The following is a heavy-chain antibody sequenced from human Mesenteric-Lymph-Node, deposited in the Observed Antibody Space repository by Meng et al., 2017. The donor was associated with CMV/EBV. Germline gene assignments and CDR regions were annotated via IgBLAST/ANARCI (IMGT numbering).Heavy chain of an antibody. Sequence: ASVKVSCKASGYTFISYYIHWVRQAPGQGLEWMGIINPSGDNPTYAQKFQGRVTMTRDTSKNQFSLKLSSVTAADTAVYYCAREGNQLLGYYYYGMDVWGQGTTVTVSS. V-gene: IGHV1-46*01. J-gene: IGHJ6*02. D-gene: IGHD2-2*01. CDR3: AREGNQLLGYYYYGMDV. CDR1: GYTFISYY. CDR2: INPSGDNP.